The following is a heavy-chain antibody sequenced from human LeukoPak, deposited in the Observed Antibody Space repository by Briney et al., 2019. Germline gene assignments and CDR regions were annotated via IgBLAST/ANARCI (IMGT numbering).Heavy chain of an antibody. D-gene: IGHD3-22*01. J-gene: IGHJ4*02. CDR2: INSGGGT. CDR1: ELTVSNNY. V-gene: IGHV3-66*01. CDR3: ARVPYDSSGYGVFDY. Sequence: QSGGSLRLSCAASELTVSNNYMSWARQAPGKGLEWVSVINSGGGTYYADSVKGRFIISRDNSKNTVYFQMNSLRAEDTAVYYCARVPYDSSGYGVFDYWGQGTLVTVSS.